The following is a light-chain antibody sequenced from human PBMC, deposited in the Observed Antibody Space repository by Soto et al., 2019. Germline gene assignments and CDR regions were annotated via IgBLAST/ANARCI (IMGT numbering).Light chain of an antibody. J-gene: IGKJ5*01. CDR2: GAS. V-gene: IGKV3-15*01. CDR3: QQRSNWPRT. CDR1: QSVSSN. Sequence: EIVMTQSPAPLSVSPGEGATLSCRASQSVSSNLAWYQQKPGQAPRLLIYGASTRVTGIPARFSGSGSGTEFTLTISSLEPEDFAVYYCQQRSNWPRTFGQGTRLEI.